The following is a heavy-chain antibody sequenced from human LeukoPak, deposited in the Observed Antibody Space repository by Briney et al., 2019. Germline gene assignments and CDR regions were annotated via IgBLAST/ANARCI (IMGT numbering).Heavy chain of an antibody. V-gene: IGHV3-48*03. Sequence: GGSLRLSCAASGFTSSSYEMNWVRQAPGKGLEWVSYISSSGITIYYADSVKGRFTISRDNAKNSLYLQMNSLRAEDTAVYYCARGVGKSYFDYWGQGTLVTVSS. CDR2: ISSSGITI. CDR1: GFTSSSYE. D-gene: IGHD4-23*01. J-gene: IGHJ4*02. CDR3: ARGVGKSYFDY.